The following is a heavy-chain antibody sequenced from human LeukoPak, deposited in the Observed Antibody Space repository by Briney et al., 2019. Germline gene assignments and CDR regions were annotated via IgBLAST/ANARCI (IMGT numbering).Heavy chain of an antibody. Sequence: SETLSLTCTVSGYSISSGYYWGWIRQPPGKGLEWIGSIYHSGSTCYNPSLKSRVTISVDTSKNQFSLKLSSVTAADTAVYYCARVGLYDFWSGYLVDYWGQGTLVTVSS. CDR2: IYHSGST. V-gene: IGHV4-38-2*02. J-gene: IGHJ4*02. D-gene: IGHD3-3*01. CDR1: GYSISSGYY. CDR3: ARVGLYDFWSGYLVDY.